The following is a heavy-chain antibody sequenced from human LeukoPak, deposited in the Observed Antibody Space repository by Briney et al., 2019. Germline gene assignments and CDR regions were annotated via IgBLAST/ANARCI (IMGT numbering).Heavy chain of an antibody. D-gene: IGHD3-16*01. CDR3: ATLTFYIDS. CDR1: GFTVSNNY. Sequence: GGSLRLSFAASGFTVSNNYMSGVGQAPGRGLEWVSVIYSGGSTYYADSVKGRFTISRDNSKNTLYLQMNSLRAEDTAVYYCATLTFYIDSWGQGALVAVSS. J-gene: IGHJ4*02. CDR2: IYSGGST. V-gene: IGHV3-66*01.